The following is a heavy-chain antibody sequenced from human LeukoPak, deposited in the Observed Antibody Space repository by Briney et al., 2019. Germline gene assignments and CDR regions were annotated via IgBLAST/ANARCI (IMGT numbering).Heavy chain of an antibody. CDR3: AKDADIVVVVAANY. Sequence: GGSLRLSCAASGFTFSSYAMSWVLQAPGKGLEWVSAISGSGGSTYYADSVKGRFTISRDNSKNTLYLQMNSLRAEDTAVYYCAKDADIVVVVAANYWGQGTLVTVSS. V-gene: IGHV3-23*01. D-gene: IGHD2-15*01. CDR1: GFTFSSYA. J-gene: IGHJ4*02. CDR2: ISGSGGST.